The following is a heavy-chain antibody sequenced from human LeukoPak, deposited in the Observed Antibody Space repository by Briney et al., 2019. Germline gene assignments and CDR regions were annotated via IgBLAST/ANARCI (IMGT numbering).Heavy chain of an antibody. J-gene: IGHJ6*02. CDR3: VKDRYQYDTSGYYYNFYYYGMDV. V-gene: IGHV3-30*18. CDR2: ISFDGSQK. D-gene: IGHD3-22*01. CDR1: GFTFSRNA. Sequence: GRSLRLSCAASGFTFSRNAMYWVRQAPGKGLEWVAVISFDGSQKFHADSVKGRFTISRDNSDNTLHLQMSSLGAEDTAVYFCVKDRYQYDTSGYYYNFYYYGMDVWGQGTTVTVSS.